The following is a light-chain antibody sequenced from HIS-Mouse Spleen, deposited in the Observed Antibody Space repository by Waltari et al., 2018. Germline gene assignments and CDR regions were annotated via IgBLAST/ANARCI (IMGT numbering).Light chain of an antibody. CDR3: QQFLT. CDR1: QRISSA. CDR2: DAS. J-gene: IGKJ4*01. Sequence: AIQLTQSPSSLSASVGDRVTITCRASQRISSALAWYQQKPGKAPKLLIYDASSLESGVPSRFSGSGSGTDFTLTISSLQPEDFATYYCQQFLTFGGGTKVEIK. V-gene: IGKV1-13*02.